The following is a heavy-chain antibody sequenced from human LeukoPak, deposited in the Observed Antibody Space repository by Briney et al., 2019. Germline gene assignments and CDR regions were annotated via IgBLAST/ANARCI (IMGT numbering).Heavy chain of an antibody. D-gene: IGHD6-13*01. Sequence: SETLSLTCTVSGGSISSYYWSWIRQPPGKGLEWIGYIYYSGSTNYNPSLKSRVTISVDTSKNQFSLKLSSVTAADTAVYYCASSSLEGAFDIWGQGTMVTVSS. V-gene: IGHV4-59*08. CDR2: IYYSGST. J-gene: IGHJ3*02. CDR1: GGSISSYY. CDR3: ASSSLEGAFDI.